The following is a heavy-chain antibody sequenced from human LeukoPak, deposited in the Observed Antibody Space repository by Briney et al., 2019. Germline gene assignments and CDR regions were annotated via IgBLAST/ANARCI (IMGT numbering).Heavy chain of an antibody. CDR1: GFTFSSYG. CDR3: AKAESYGDYGDLSVDY. Sequence: PGRSLRLSCAASGFTFSSYGMHWVRQAPGKGLEWVAVISYDGSNKYYADSVKGRFTISRDNSKNTLYLQMNSLRAEDTAVYYCAKAESYGDYGDLSVDYWGQGTLVTVSS. D-gene: IGHD4-17*01. J-gene: IGHJ4*02. CDR2: ISYDGSNK. V-gene: IGHV3-30*18.